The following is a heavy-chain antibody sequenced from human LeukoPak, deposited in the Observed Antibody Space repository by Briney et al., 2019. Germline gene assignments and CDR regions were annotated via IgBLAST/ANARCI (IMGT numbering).Heavy chain of an antibody. D-gene: IGHD6-19*01. CDR2: IYYSGST. Sequence: SETLSLTCTVAGGSISSYYWSWLRQPPGKGREWIGYIYYSGSTNYNPSLKSRVTISVDTSKNQFSLKLSSVTAADTAVYYCARGEAVAGKNFDYWGQGTLVTVSS. CDR1: GGSISSYY. CDR3: ARGEAVAGKNFDY. J-gene: IGHJ4*02. V-gene: IGHV4-59*01.